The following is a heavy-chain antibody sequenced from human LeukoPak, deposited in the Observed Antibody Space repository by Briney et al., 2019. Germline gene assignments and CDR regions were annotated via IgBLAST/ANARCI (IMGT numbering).Heavy chain of an antibody. Sequence: GRSLSLSRALSVFTFSSYAMHWVRQAPGKGLEWVAVISYDGSNKYYADSVKGRFTISRDNSKNTLYLQMHSLRAEDTAVYYCASPSSGQSFDIWGQGTMVTVSS. CDR1: VFTFSSYA. CDR3: ASPSSGQSFDI. D-gene: IGHD6-19*01. V-gene: IGHV3-30*14. J-gene: IGHJ3*02. CDR2: ISYDGSNK.